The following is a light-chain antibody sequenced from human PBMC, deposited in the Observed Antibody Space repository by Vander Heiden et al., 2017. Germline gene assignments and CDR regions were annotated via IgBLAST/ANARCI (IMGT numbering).Light chain of an antibody. CDR1: SSNIGAGYD. Sequence: QSVLTQPPSVSGAPGPRVSIPCTGSSSNIGAGYDVHWYQHLPGTAPKLLIFGNNNRPSGIPDRFSGSKSGTSASLAIAGLQAEDEADYYCQSYDSSLSGSVFGGGTKLTVL. V-gene: IGLV1-40*01. J-gene: IGLJ2*01. CDR2: GNN. CDR3: QSYDSSLSGSV.